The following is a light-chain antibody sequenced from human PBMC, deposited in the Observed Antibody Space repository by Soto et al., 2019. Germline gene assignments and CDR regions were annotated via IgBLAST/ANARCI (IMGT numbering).Light chain of an antibody. CDR2: EVV. CDR3: KSYAGSNTYV. V-gene: IGLV2-8*01. Sequence: QSPLTQPPCASGSPGQSVTISCTGTKSDIGVYDFVSWYQHHPGKAPRLIIYEVVQRPSGVPDRFSGSKSGNTASLTVSGLQAADEADYFCKSYAGSNTYVFGSGTKVTVL. J-gene: IGLJ1*01. CDR1: KSDIGVYDF.